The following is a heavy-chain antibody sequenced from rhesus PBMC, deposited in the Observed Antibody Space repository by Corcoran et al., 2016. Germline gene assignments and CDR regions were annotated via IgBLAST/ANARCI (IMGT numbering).Heavy chain of an antibody. D-gene: IGHD5-42*01. CDR2: IYGSGGSN. V-gene: IGHV4S14*01. J-gene: IGHJ2*01. CDR1: GYSISSGYY. CDR3: ARVGSSWSEWDTVGTEWYFDL. Sequence: QVQLQESGPGLVKPSETLSLTCAVSGYSISSGYYWDWIRQPPGKGLEWIGSIYGSGGSNYLNPSLKSRVNLSVDTSKNQFALKLSSVTAADTAGYYGARVGSSWSEWDTVGTEWYFDLWGPGTPITISS.